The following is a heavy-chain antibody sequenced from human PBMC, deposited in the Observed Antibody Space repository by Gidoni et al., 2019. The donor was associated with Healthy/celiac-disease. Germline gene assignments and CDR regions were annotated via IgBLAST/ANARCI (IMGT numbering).Heavy chain of an antibody. CDR2: ISWDGGST. D-gene: IGHD3-3*01. V-gene: IGHV3-43D*04. CDR1: GFTFDDYA. CDR3: AKDGDYDFWSGYYSGYYFDY. Sequence: EVQLVDSGGVVVQPGGSLRLSCAASGFTFDDYAMHWVRQAPGKGLEWVSLISWDGGSTYYADSVKGRFTISRDNSKNSLYLQMNSLRAEDTALYYCAKDGDYDFWSGYYSGYYFDYWGQGTLVTVSS. J-gene: IGHJ4*02.